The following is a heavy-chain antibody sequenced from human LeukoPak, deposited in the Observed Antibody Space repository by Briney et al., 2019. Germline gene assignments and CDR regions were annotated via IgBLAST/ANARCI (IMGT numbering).Heavy chain of an antibody. D-gene: IGHD3-16*01. CDR2: INPEATTT. V-gene: IGHV3-74*01. J-gene: IGHJ4*02. CDR3: ARGGLEPVGS. Sequence: GGSLRLSCADSGFTLSMYWMHWVRQAPGKGLVWVSRINPEATTTNYADSVKGRFTISRDNAKNTLYLQMNSLRVEDAAVYYCARGGLEPVGSWGQGTLVTVSS. CDR1: GFTLSMYW.